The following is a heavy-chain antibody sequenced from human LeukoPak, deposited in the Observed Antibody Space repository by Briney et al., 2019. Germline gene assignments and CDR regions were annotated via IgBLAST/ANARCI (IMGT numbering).Heavy chain of an antibody. D-gene: IGHD6-6*01. CDR3: ARDRGSIAARPSYYYYYYMDV. Sequence: GASVKVSCKASGYTFTGYYIHWVRQAPGQGLEWMGIINPSGGSTSYAQKFQGRVTMTRDMSTSTVYMELSSLRSEDTAVYYCARDRGSIAARPSYYYYYYMDVWGKGTTVTVSS. J-gene: IGHJ6*03. V-gene: IGHV1-46*01. CDR2: INPSGGST. CDR1: GYTFTGYY.